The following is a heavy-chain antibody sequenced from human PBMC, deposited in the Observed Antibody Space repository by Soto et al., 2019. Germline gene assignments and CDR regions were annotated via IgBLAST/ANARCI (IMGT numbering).Heavy chain of an antibody. Sequence: QVQLVESGGGVVQPGGSLRLSCLASGFGFSGCAMHWVRQAPGKGLDWVAVIKHDGSEIYYADSVKGRFTISKDDSKNTLHLQMNALRVDDTALYYCVRVGWGYSYGNGMDGWGQGTTVTVFS. CDR3: VRVGWGYSYGNGMDG. D-gene: IGHD5-18*01. J-gene: IGHJ6*02. CDR1: GFGFSGCA. CDR2: IKHDGSEI. V-gene: IGHV3-30-3*01.